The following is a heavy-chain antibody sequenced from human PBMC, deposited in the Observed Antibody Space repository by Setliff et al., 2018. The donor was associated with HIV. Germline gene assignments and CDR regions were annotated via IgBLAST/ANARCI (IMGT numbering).Heavy chain of an antibody. D-gene: IGHD3-22*01. CDR1: GGSISIYY. Sequence: PSETLSLTCTVSGGSISIYYWSWIRQLPGEGLEWIGRISAGGYTYYNPSLQSRVTMSVDMSKNQFSLKLSSVTAADTAIYYCARTPGTHYYDRSANFHYFDYWGQGALVTVSS. CDR3: ARTPGTHYYDRSANFHYFDY. V-gene: IGHV4-4*07. J-gene: IGHJ4*02. CDR2: ISAGGYT.